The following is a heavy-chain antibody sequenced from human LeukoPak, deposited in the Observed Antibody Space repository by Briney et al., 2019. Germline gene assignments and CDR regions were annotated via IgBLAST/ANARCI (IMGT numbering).Heavy chain of an antibody. Sequence: SSQTLSLTCAVSGGSISCGGYSWSWIRQPPGKGREWIGYIYHSGSTYYIPSLKSRVSISVDRSKNQFSLKLSSVTAADTAVYYCARAVDCSSTSCPSDYWGQGTLVTVSS. CDR2: IYHSGST. CDR1: GGSISCGGYS. J-gene: IGHJ4*02. D-gene: IGHD2-2*01. V-gene: IGHV4-30-2*01. CDR3: ARAVDCSSTSCPSDY.